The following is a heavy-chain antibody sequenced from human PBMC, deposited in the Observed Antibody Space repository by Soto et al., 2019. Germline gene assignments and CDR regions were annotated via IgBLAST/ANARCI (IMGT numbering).Heavy chain of an antibody. Sequence: SETLSLTCTVSGGSISSYYWSWIRQPPGKGLEWIGYIYYSGSTNYNPSLKSRVTISVDTSKNQFSLKLSSVTAADTAVYYCARDSGSSSYFNWFDPWGQGTLVTVSS. D-gene: IGHD6-13*01. CDR2: IYYSGST. CDR1: GGSISSYY. J-gene: IGHJ5*02. CDR3: ARDSGSSSYFNWFDP. V-gene: IGHV4-59*01.